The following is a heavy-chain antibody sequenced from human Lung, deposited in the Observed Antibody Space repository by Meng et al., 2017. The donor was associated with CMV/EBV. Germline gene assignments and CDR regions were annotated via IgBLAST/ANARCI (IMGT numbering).Heavy chain of an antibody. V-gene: IGHV1-2*02. D-gene: IGHD2-2*01. J-gene: IGHJ4*02. CDR3: AGGPRSSTSLGY. CDR1: GYTFITYY. Sequence: SVKVSCXASGYTFITYYIHWVRQAPGQGLEWMGWINPNSGGTNYAQKFQGRVTMTRDTSISTACMELSRLRSDDTAVYYCAGGPRSSTSLGYWGQGTLVTVSS. CDR2: INPNSGGT.